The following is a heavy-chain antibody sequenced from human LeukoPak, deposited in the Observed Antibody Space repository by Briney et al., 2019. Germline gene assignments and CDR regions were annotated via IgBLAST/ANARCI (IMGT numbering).Heavy chain of an antibody. V-gene: IGHV3-48*03. D-gene: IGHD5/OR15-5a*01. J-gene: IGHJ6*02. CDR3: AKCLPASLGMDV. CDR1: GFSFSSFE. CDR2: ISTGGSAK. Sequence: PGGSLRLSCAASGFSFSSFEMYWVRQAPGKGLEWVSYISTGGSAKYYADSVKGRFTIFRDNAKSSVYLQMSSLRVEDTAVYYCAKCLPASLGMDVWGQGTTVTVS.